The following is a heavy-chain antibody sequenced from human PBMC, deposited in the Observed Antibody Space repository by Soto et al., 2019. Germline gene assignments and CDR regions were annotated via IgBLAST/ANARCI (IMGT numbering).Heavy chain of an antibody. CDR2: INPNSGGT. V-gene: IGHV1-2*02. CDR3: ARDKQQLVAGYYYYGMDV. J-gene: IGHJ6*02. CDR1: GYTFTGYY. D-gene: IGHD6-13*01. Sequence: XSVKVSCKASGYTFTGYYMHWVRQAPVQGLEWMGWINPNSGGTNYAQKFQGRVTMTRDTSISTAYMELSRLRSDDTAVYYCARDKQQLVAGYYYYGMDVWGQGTTVTVSS.